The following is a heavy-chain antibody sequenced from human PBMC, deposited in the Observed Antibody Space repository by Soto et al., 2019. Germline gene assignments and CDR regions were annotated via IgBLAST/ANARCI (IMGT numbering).Heavy chain of an antibody. CDR3: ARGRDMGTYSRVLAY. D-gene: IGHD3-10*01. V-gene: IGHV1-2*02. CDR1: GYSFTAQY. CDR2: INTYSGTT. Sequence: QVQLVQSGAEVKKPGASVKVSCETSGYSFTAQYVHWVRLAPGQGLEWLGCINTYSGTTNYGENFEGRVTGTRDSSLSTVYMELDRLRSDDTAVYYCARGRDMGTYSRVLAYWGQGTLVTVSS. J-gene: IGHJ4*02.